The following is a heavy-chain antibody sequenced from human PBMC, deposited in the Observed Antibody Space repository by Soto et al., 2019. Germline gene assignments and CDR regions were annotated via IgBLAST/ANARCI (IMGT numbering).Heavy chain of an antibody. CDR1: GGSISSGGYY. D-gene: IGHD1-26*01. V-gene: IGHV4-31*03. CDR3: ARDRGPWTNFDY. J-gene: IGHJ4*02. CDR2: IYYSRST. Sequence: QVQLQESGPGLVKPSQTLSLTCTVSGGSISSGGYYWSWIRQHPGKGLEWIGYIYYSRSTYYNPSLKSRVTISVDASKNKFSLKLRSVTAADTAVYYCARDRGPWTNFDYWGQGTLVTVSS.